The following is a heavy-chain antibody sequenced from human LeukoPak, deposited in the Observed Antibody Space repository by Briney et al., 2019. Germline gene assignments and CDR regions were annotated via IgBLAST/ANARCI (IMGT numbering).Heavy chain of an antibody. V-gene: IGHV4-61*02. CDR1: GGSISSGSYY. J-gene: IGHJ6*03. Sequence: SQTLSLTCTVSGGSISSGSYYWSWIRQPAGKGLEWIGRIYTSGSTNYNPSLKSRVTISVDTSKNQFSLKLSSVTAADTAVYYCARERNAYSSSWYVYYYYYMDVWGKGTTVTISS. CDR3: ARERNAYSSSWYVYYYYYMDV. D-gene: IGHD6-13*01. CDR2: IYTSGST.